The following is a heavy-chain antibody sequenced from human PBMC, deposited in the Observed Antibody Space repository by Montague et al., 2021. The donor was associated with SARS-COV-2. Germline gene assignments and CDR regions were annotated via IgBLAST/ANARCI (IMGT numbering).Heavy chain of an antibody. Sequence: SETLSLTCTVSGDSVTRYFWSWLRQSPGKGLEWIGYIYYSGGINYNPSLRGRVSISVDTSKNQFSLRLNTVTAADTAVYYCVRDPPSGGSGALYDYWGQGTLVTVSS. J-gene: IGHJ4*02. CDR2: IYYSGGI. CDR1: GDSVTRYF. CDR3: VRDPPSGGSGALYDY. V-gene: IGHV4-59*02. D-gene: IGHD6-19*01.